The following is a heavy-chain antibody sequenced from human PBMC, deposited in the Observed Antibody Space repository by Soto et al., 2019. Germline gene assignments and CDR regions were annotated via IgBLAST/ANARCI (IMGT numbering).Heavy chain of an antibody. Sequence: QVQLVESGGGVVQPGRSLRLSCAASGFTFSSYGMHWVRQAPGKGLEWVAVISYDGSNKYYADSVKGRFTISRDNSKNTLYLQMNSLRAEDTAVYYCAKYGMAAAMIGSDAFDIWGQGTMVTVSS. V-gene: IGHV3-30*18. J-gene: IGHJ3*02. D-gene: IGHD2-2*01. CDR2: ISYDGSNK. CDR3: AKYGMAAAMIGSDAFDI. CDR1: GFTFSSYG.